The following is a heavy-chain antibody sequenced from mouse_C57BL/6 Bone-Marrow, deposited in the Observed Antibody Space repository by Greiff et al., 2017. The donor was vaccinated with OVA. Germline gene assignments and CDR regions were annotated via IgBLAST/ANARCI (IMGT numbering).Heavy chain of an antibody. CDR1: GFSFNTYA. V-gene: IGHV10-1*01. J-gene: IGHJ3*01. CDR3: VTPQYYSNPWFAY. Sequence: EVQLVESGGGLVQPKGSLKLSCAASGFSFNTYAMNWVRQAPGKGLEWVARIRSKGNNYETDYAESVKDRFTISRDDSESMLYLQMNNLKTEDTAMYYGVTPQYYSNPWFAYWGQGTLVTVSA. D-gene: IGHD2-5*01. CDR2: IRSKGNNYET.